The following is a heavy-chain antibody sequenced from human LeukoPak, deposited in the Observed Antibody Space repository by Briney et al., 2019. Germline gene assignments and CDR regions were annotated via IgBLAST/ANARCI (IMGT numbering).Heavy chain of an antibody. CDR3: TAFNRDDYRYFDS. V-gene: IGHV5-51*01. J-gene: IGHJ4*02. CDR2: VFPLDSDT. D-gene: IGHD5-24*01. CDR1: GYNFPTYW. Sequence: PGESLKISCKGSGYNFPTYWIGWVRQMPGRGLEWMGQVFPLDSDTTYSPTFQGQVTISADTSTSTAHLQWSSLKASDTAIYYCTAFNRDDYRYFDSWGQGTLVTVSS.